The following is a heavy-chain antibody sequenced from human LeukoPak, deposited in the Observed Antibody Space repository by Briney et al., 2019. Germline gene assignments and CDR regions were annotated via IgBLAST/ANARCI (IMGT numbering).Heavy chain of an antibody. Sequence: GASVTVSCKASGGTFSSYAISWVRQAPGQGLEWMGRIIPILGIANYAQKFQGRVTITADKSTSTAYMELSSLRSEDTAVYYCARDLGTDYDILTGQIINWFDPWGQGTLVTVSS. CDR2: IIPILGIA. CDR3: ARDLGTDYDILTGQIINWFDP. D-gene: IGHD3-9*01. CDR1: GGTFSSYA. J-gene: IGHJ5*02. V-gene: IGHV1-69*04.